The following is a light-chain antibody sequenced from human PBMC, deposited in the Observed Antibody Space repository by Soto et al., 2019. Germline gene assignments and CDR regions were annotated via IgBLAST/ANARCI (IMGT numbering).Light chain of an antibody. CDR1: QGISSW. CDR2: AAS. V-gene: IGKV1-12*01. J-gene: IGKJ1*01. CDR3: QQTDSFPRT. Sequence: IQQSQSPSSVSASVGDRVTITCRASQGISSWLAWYQQKPGEAPKLLIYAASSLQSGVPSRFSGSGSGTDFTLTISGLQPEDCATYYCQQTDSFPRTFGQGTKLDIK.